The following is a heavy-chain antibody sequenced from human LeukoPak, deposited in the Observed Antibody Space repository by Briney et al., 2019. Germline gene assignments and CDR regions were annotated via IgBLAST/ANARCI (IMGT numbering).Heavy chain of an antibody. Sequence: ASVKVSCTVSGSSLTELSLYWVRQAPGKGLEWMGGFDVIDAKTFYAQKFQGRVTMTEDSSTDTAYMELSSLRSDDTAFYFCAAGRPYSLLDYWGQGTLLTVSS. CDR3: AAGRPYSLLDY. CDR1: GSSLTELS. D-gene: IGHD5-18*01. J-gene: IGHJ4*02. CDR2: FDVIDAKT. V-gene: IGHV1-24*01.